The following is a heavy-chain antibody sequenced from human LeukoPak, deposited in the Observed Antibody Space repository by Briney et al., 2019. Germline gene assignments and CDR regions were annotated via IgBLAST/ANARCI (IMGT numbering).Heavy chain of an antibody. Sequence: GESLKISCKGSGYSFTSYWIGWVRQMPGKGLEWMGIIYPGDSDTRYSPSFQGQVTISADKSISTAYLQWSSLKASDTAMYYCARLLGYCSGGSCYSLGNYFDYWGQGTLVTVSS. CDR2: IYPGDSDT. D-gene: IGHD2-15*01. CDR1: GYSFTSYW. V-gene: IGHV5-51*01. J-gene: IGHJ4*02. CDR3: ARLLGYCSGGSCYSLGNYFDY.